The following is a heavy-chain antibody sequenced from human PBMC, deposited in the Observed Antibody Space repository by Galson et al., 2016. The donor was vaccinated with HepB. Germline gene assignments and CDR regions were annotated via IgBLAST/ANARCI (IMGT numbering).Heavy chain of an antibody. CDR3: ATHKAWRLDS. CDR1: GFTFRNSW. V-gene: IGHV3-7*01. CDR2: LQPDGTDG. Sequence: SLRLSCAASGFTFRNSWMSWVRQAPGKGLEWLAALQPDGTDGDYLNSVKGRFTISRDNAENSLYLEITSLTVEDTAVYYCATHKAWRLDSWGQGTLVTVSS. D-gene: IGHD1-1*01. J-gene: IGHJ5*01.